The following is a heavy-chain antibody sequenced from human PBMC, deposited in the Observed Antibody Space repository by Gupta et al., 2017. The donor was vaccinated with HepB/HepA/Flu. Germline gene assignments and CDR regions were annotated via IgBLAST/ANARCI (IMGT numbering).Heavy chain of an antibody. Sequence: EVQVVESGGGLVETGGSLRLSCLASGFNFNPAWMSWVRQAPGKGLEWVARVKSETSGGTTDYAAPVRGRFTISRDDSTSSVHLQMNSLKTEDTAVYYCVADMSAVGVGELDSWGQGTLVTVSS. J-gene: IGHJ4*02. CDR1: GFNFNPAW. D-gene: IGHD2-21*01. CDR3: VADMSAVGVGELDS. CDR2: VKSETSGGTT. V-gene: IGHV3-15*01.